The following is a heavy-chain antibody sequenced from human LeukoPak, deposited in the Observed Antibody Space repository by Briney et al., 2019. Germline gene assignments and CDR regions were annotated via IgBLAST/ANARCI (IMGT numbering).Heavy chain of an antibody. CDR1: GYTFTSYG. D-gene: IGHD3-10*01. CDR3: ARVVAPYYYGSGSYLWFDP. CDR2: ISAYNGNT. J-gene: IGHJ5*02. V-gene: IGHV1-18*01. Sequence: ASVKVSCKASGYTFTSYGISWVRQAPGQGLEWMGWISAYNGNTNYAQKFQGRVTMTRDTSISTAYMELSRLRSDDTAVYYCARVVAPYYYGSGSYLWFDPWGQGTLVTVSS.